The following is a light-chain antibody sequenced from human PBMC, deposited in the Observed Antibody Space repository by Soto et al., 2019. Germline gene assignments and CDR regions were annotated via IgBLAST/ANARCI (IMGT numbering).Light chain of an antibody. CDR2: GAS. V-gene: IGKV3-20*01. Sequence: EIVLTQSPGTLSLSPGERATLSCRASQSVTSSYLAWYQQKPGQAPRRLIYGASIRATGIPDRFSGSGSGTDLILTISRLEPEDFALYFCQQYHSSPLAFGQGIKMDIK. CDR1: QSVTSSY. CDR3: QQYHSSPLA. J-gene: IGKJ1*01.